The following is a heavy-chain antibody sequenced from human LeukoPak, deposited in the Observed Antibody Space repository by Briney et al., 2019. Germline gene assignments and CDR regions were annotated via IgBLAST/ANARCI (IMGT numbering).Heavy chain of an antibody. CDR1: GYTFTSYG. CDR2: ISAYNGNT. J-gene: IGHJ6*02. D-gene: IGHD3-22*01. Sequence: ASVKVSCKASGYTFTSYGISWVRQAPGQGLEWMGWISAYNGNTNYAQKLQGRVTMTTDTSTSTAYMELRSLRSDDTAVYYCARAPRYYDSSGYYFKNPRDYYYGMDVWGQGTTVTVSS. CDR3: ARAPRYYDSSGYYFKNPRDYYYGMDV. V-gene: IGHV1-18*01.